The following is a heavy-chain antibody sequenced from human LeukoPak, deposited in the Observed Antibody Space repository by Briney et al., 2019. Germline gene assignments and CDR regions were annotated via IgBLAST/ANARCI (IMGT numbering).Heavy chain of an antibody. Sequence: GGSLRLSCAASGFTFSSHSLMWVRQAPGKGLEWVSSISPDSGYIYYADSVKGRFTISRDNAEDSLFLQMNSLGAEDTAVYYCAPFSAVTHYYFDYWGQGTLVTVSS. V-gene: IGHV3-21*01. CDR2: ISPDSGYI. J-gene: IGHJ4*02. CDR3: APFSAVTHYYFDY. CDR1: GFTFSSHS. D-gene: IGHD6-13*01.